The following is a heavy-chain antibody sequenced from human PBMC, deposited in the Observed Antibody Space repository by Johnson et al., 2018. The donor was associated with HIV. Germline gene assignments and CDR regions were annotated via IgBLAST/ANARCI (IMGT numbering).Heavy chain of an antibody. J-gene: IGHJ3*02. D-gene: IGHD2/OR15-2a*01. CDR1: GFTFSSYD. CDR2: IGTAGDT. CDR3: AKDLSYPKTRAFDI. V-gene: IGHV3-13*01. Sequence: VQLVESGGGLVQPGGSLRLSCAASGFTFSSYDMHWVRQATGKGLEWVSAIGTAGDTYYPGSVKGRFTISRENAKNTLYLQMYSLRAEDTAVYYCAKDLSYPKTRAFDIWGQGTMVTVSS.